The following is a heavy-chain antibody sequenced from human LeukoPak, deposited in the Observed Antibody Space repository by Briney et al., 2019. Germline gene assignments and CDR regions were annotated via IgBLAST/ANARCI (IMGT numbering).Heavy chain of an antibody. CDR2: IYYSGST. CDR1: GGSISSGVYY. Sequence: PSQTLSLTCTVSGGSISSGVYYWSWIRQHPGKGLEWIGYIYYSGSTYYNPSLKSRVTISVGTSKNQFSLKLSSVTAADTAVYYCARVGSGSWVDYWGQGTLVTVSS. D-gene: IGHD6-13*01. CDR3: ARVGSGSWVDY. V-gene: IGHV4-31*03. J-gene: IGHJ4*02.